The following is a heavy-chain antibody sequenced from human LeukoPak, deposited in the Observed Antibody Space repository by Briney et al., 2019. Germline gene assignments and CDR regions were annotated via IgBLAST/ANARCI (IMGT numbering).Heavy chain of an antibody. D-gene: IGHD2-15*01. CDR1: GYTFTGYY. J-gene: IGHJ6*03. CDR3: ARVVVVAAPPYYYYYYMDV. V-gene: IGHV1-2*06. CDR2: INPNSGGT. Sequence: ASVKVSCKASGYTFTGYYMHWVRQAPGQGLEWMGRINPNSGGTNYAQKFQGRVTMTRDTSISTAYMELSSLRSEDTAVYYCARVVVVAAPPYYYYYYMDVWGKGTTVTVSS.